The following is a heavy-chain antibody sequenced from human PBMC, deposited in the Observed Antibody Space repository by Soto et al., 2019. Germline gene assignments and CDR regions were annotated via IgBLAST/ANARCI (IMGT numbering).Heavy chain of an antibody. CDR3: ARRGVSGPVDY. J-gene: IGHJ4*02. V-gene: IGHV4-39*02. CDR1: GGSISSSSYY. Sequence: QLQLQESGPGLVKPSETLSLTCTVSGGSISSSSYYWGWIRQPPGKGLEWIGNIYYSGSAYYNPSLNGRVNLSVDMSNTNFSLKLSSVTAADTAVYYCARRGVSGPVDYWGPGTLVTVSS. CDR2: IYYSGSA. D-gene: IGHD3-10*01.